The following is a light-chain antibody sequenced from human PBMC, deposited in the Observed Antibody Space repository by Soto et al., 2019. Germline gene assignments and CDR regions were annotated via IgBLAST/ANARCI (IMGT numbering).Light chain of an antibody. V-gene: IGKV1-27*01. CDR3: QKYNSDPRT. CDR1: HDIYNY. J-gene: IGKJ1*01. Sequence: DVQMTQSPSSLSASVGDRVTITCRASHDIYNYLAWYQQKPGKVPKLLIYAASTLQSGVPSRFSGSGSGTDFTLTISSLQPEDVATYYCQKYNSDPRTFGQGTKLELK. CDR2: AAS.